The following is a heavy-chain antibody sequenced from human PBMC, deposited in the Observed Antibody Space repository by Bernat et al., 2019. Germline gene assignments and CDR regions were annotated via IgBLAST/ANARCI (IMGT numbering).Heavy chain of an antibody. V-gene: IGHV1-18*01. D-gene: IGHD4-17*01. CDR2: INSYTGNT. CDR3: ARGHDYGDYPPDY. J-gene: IGHJ4*02. Sequence: QVQLVQSGPEVKKPGASVKVSCKASGYTFPTYAIIWVRQAPGQGLEWMGWINSYTGNTDYAQELQGRVTMTTDTSTSTAYMELRSLTSDDTAMYYCARGHDYGDYPPDYWGQGTLVTVSS. CDR1: GYTFPTYA.